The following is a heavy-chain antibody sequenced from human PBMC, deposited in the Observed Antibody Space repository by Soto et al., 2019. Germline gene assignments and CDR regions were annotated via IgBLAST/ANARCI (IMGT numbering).Heavy chain of an antibody. D-gene: IGHD2-15*01. Sequence: KPGGSLRLSCAGSGFTFGDSYMSWICQAPGKGLEWLSYISPGSRYPAYADSVKGRFTISRDNAKRSLYLQMMSLTAEDTAIYYCVRGGGGGLFDPWGQGTMVTVSS. CDR2: ISPGSRYP. CDR1: GFTFGDSY. J-gene: IGHJ5*02. CDR3: VRGGGGGLFDP. V-gene: IGHV3-11*06.